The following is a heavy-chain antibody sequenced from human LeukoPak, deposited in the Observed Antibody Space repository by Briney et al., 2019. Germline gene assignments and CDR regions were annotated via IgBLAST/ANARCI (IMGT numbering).Heavy chain of an antibody. D-gene: IGHD3-10*01. J-gene: IGHJ4*02. V-gene: IGHV1-18*01. CDR1: GYTFTSYG. CDR2: IRAYNGNT. CDR3: ARVVGYYYGSGGYNSGFDY. Sequence: ASVKVSCKASGYTFTSYGISWVRQAPGQGLEWMGWIRAYNGNTNYAQKLQGRVTMTTDTSTSTAYMALRSLRSDDTAVYYCARVVGYYYGSGGYNSGFDYWGQGTLVTVSS.